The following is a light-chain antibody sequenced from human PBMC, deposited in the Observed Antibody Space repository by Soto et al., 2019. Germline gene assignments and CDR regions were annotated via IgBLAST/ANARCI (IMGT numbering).Light chain of an antibody. CDR3: SSYAGSNLWV. V-gene: IGLV2-8*01. Sequence: QSALTQPPSASGSPGQSVTISCTGTSSDVGGYNYVSWYQQHPGKAPKLIIYEVSKRPSGVPDRFSGSKSGNTASLTFSGLQAEDEADYYCSSYAGSNLWVFGGGPKLTVL. J-gene: IGLJ3*02. CDR1: SSDVGGYNY. CDR2: EVS.